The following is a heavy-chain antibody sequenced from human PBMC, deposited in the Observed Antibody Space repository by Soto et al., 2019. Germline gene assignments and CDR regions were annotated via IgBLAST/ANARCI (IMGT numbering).Heavy chain of an antibody. D-gene: IGHD3-10*01. CDR1: GYTFTGYY. Sequence: ASVKVSCKASGYTFTGYYMHWVRQAPGQGLEWVGWINPNSGGTNYAQKFQGWVTMTRDTSISTAYMELSRLRSDDTAVYYCARAGSTITMVRGVITLNYYYYGMDVWGQGTTVNVSS. CDR2: INPNSGGT. J-gene: IGHJ6*02. CDR3: ARAGSTITMVRGVITLNYYYYGMDV. V-gene: IGHV1-2*04.